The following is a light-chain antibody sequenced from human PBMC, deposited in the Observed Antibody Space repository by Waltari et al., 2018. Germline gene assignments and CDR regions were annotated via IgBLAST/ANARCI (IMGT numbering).Light chain of an antibody. CDR1: QSLSRSR. CDR3: QQYGSSVMYT. CDR2: ADS. V-gene: IGKV3-20*01. Sequence: VLTQSPGTLSLSPGERAPLSCRASQSLSRSRLAWYQQKPGQATRLLMYADSRRATGIPDRFSGSGTGTDFSLTVSRVEPEDSAVYYCQQYGSSVMYTFGQGTKLEIQ. J-gene: IGKJ2*01.